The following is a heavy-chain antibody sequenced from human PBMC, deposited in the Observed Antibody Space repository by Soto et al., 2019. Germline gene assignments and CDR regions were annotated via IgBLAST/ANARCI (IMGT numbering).Heavy chain of an antibody. CDR2: ISAYNGNT. CDR3: ARVAWNDVEGGFDY. Sequence: ASVKVSCKASGYTFTSYGISWVRQAPGQGLEWMGWISAYNGNTNYAQKLQGRVTMTTETSTSTAYMELRSLRSDDTAVYYCARVAWNDVEGGFDYWGQGTLVTVSS. V-gene: IGHV1-18*01. J-gene: IGHJ4*02. CDR1: GYTFTSYG. D-gene: IGHD1-1*01.